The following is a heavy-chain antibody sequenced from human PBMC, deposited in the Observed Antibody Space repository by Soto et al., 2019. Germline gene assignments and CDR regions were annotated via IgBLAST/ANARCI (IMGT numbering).Heavy chain of an antibody. Sequence: QVQLVQSGAEVKKPGASVKVSCKASGYTFTSYAMHWVRQAPGQRLEWMGWINAGNGNTKYSQKFQGRVTITRDTSASTAYMELSSLRSEDTAVYYCARDQEGYDYVWGSYRPYYDYYGMDVWGQGTTVTVSS. CDR3: ARDQEGYDYVWGSYRPYYDYYGMDV. CDR1: GYTFTSYA. J-gene: IGHJ6*02. D-gene: IGHD3-16*02. V-gene: IGHV1-3*01. CDR2: INAGNGNT.